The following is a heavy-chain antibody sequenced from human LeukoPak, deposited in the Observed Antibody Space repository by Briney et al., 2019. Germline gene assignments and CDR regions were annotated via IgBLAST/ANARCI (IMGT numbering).Heavy chain of an antibody. V-gene: IGHV4-30-4*01. CDR3: DRYSNASDI. CDR1: GRSISSGDYY. Sequence: SETLSLTCTVSGRSISSGDYYWIWIRQPPGKGLEWIGYIYYSGSTYYNPSLKSRVTISVDTSKNQFSLKLSSVTAADTAVYYCDRYSNASDIWGQGTMVTVSS. J-gene: IGHJ3*02. CDR2: IYYSGST. D-gene: IGHD2-15*01.